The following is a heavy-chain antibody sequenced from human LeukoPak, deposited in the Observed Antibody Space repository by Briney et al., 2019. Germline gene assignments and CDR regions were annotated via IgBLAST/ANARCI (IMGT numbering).Heavy chain of an antibody. CDR2: IIPIFGTA. Sequence: GASVKVSCKASGGTFSSYAISWVRQAPGQGLEWMGGIIPIFGTANYAQKLQGRVTMTTDTSTSTAYMELRSLRSDDTAVYYCARVSPYYYGSGSSIGWFDPWGQGTLVTVSS. CDR1: GGTFSSYA. D-gene: IGHD3-10*01. CDR3: ARVSPYYYGSGSSIGWFDP. J-gene: IGHJ5*02. V-gene: IGHV1-69*05.